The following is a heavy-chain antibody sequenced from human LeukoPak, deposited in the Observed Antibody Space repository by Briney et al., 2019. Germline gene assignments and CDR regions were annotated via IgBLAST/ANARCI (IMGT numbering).Heavy chain of an antibody. CDR1: GFTVSTNY. D-gene: IGHD3-16*01. V-gene: IGHV3-23*01. J-gene: IGHJ4*02. CDR3: AKDHIFGEVKPYYFDY. CDR2: ISGSGGST. Sequence: GGSLRLSCAASGFTVSTNYMSWVRQAPGKGLEWVSAISGSGGSTYYADSVKGRFTISRDNSKNTLYLQMNSLRAEDTAVYYCAKDHIFGEVKPYYFDYWGQGTLVTVSS.